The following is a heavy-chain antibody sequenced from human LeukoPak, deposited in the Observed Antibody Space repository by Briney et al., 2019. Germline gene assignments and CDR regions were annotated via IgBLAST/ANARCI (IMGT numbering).Heavy chain of an antibody. CDR2: ISGSSRVV. V-gene: IGHV3-23*01. CDR3: AKVFIGWYENDYSYSKGAYYFDY. J-gene: IGHJ4*02. Sequence: GGSLRISCAASGFTFSSYAMSWARQAPGKGLEWVSDISGSSRVVYYADSVKDRFTISRDNSNNTLYLQMNSLRAEDTAVYYCAKVFIGWYENDYSYSKGAYYFDYWGQGTLVTVSS. CDR1: GFTFSSYA. D-gene: IGHD3-16*01.